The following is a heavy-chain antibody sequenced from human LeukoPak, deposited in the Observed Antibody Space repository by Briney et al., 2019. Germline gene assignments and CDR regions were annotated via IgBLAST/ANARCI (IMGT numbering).Heavy chain of an antibody. J-gene: IGHJ4*02. CDR3: ARDIYYYDSSGYYFPGGSDY. CDR2: ISGGGSTI. V-gene: IGHV3-11*04. D-gene: IGHD3-22*01. CDR1: GFTFSDYY. Sequence: PGGSLRLSCAASGFTFSDYYMSWIRQAPGKGLEWVSYISGGGSTIYYADPVKGRFTISRDNAKNSLYLQMNSLRAEDTAVYYCARDIYYYDSSGYYFPGGSDYWGQGTLVTVSS.